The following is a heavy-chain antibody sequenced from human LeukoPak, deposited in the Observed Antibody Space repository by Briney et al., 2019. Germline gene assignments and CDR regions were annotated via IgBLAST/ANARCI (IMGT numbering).Heavy chain of an antibody. V-gene: IGHV3-73*01. D-gene: IGHD3-22*01. CDR2: IRSKANSYAT. Sequence: PGGSLKLSCAASGFTFSGSAMHWVRQASGRGLEWVGRIRSKANSYATAYAASVKGRFTISRDDSKNTAYLQMNSLKTEDTAVYYCTRPTYYYDSSGYYFFDYWGQGTLVTVSS. J-gene: IGHJ4*02. CDR3: TRPTYYYDSSGYYFFDY. CDR1: GFTFSGSA.